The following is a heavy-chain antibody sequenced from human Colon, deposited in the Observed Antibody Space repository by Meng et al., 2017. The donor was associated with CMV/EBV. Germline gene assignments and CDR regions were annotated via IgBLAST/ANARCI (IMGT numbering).Heavy chain of an antibody. CDR3: ARNYYASGTYWGDYYYYGMDV. CDR2: ITGSGSSI. Sequence: GGSLRLSCEGSGFTFSDFEMNWVRQVPGKGLEWVAYITGSGSSISYVDSVKGRFTISRDNAKNSLYLQMNSVSAEDTAVYYCARNYYASGTYWGDYYYYGMDVWGQGTTVTVSS. J-gene: IGHJ6*02. CDR1: GFTFSDFE. D-gene: IGHD3-10*01. V-gene: IGHV3-48*03.